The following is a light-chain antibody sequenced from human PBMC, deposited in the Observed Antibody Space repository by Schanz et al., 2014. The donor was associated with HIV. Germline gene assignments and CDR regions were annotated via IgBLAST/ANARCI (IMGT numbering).Light chain of an antibody. V-gene: IGLV1-44*01. CDR3: ATWDDSLDGWV. CDR2: NTF. CDR1: SSNFRSNA. Sequence: QSVLTQPPSAFGTPGQRVTISCSGSSSNFRSNAVNWYQQLPGTAPRLVIYNTFHRPSGVPDRFSGSQSGTSASLAISGLQSEDESDFFCATWDDSLDGWVFGGGTKLTVL. J-gene: IGLJ3*02.